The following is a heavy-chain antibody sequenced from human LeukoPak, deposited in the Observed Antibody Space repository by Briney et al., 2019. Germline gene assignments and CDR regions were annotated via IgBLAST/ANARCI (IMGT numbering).Heavy chain of an antibody. V-gene: IGHV3-21*01. J-gene: IGHJ3*02. D-gene: IGHD1-26*01. CDR3: AKVGSIVGAATPDAFDI. CDR1: GFTFSSYS. Sequence: GRSLRLSCAASGFTFSSYSMNWVRQAPGKGLEWVSSISSSSSYIYYADSVKGRFTISRDNAKNSLYLQMNSLRAEDTAVYYCAKVGSIVGAATPDAFDIWGQGTMVTVSS. CDR2: ISSSSSYI.